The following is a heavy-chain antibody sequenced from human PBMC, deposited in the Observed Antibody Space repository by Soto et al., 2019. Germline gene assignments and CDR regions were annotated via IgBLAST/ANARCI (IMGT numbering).Heavy chain of an antibody. D-gene: IGHD5-18*01. CDR1: GFTFTSSA. Sequence: SVKVSCKASGFTFTSSAVQWVRQARGQRLEWIGWIVVGSGNTNYAQKFQERVTITRDMSASTAYMELSSLRSEDTAVYYCAADRGYSYGYALGYWGQGTLVTVSS. J-gene: IGHJ4*02. CDR2: IVVGSGNT. CDR3: AADRGYSYGYALGY. V-gene: IGHV1-58*01.